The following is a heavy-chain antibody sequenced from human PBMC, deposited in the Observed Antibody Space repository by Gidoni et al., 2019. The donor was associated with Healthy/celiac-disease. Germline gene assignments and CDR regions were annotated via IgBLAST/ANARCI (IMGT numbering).Heavy chain of an antibody. D-gene: IGHD5-12*01. CDR2: ISYYGSNK. J-gene: IGHJ4*02. CDR3: ARAMASLFDY. Sequence: QVQLVESGGGVVQPGRSLRLSCAASGFTFSSYAMHWVRQAPGKGLEWVAVISYYGSNKYYADSVKGRFTISRDNSKNTLYLQMNSLRAEDTAVYYCARAMASLFDYWGQGTLVTVSS. CDR1: GFTFSSYA. V-gene: IGHV3-30-3*01.